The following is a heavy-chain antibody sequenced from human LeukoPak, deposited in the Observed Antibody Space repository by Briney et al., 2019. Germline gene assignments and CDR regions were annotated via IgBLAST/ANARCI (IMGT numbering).Heavy chain of an antibody. D-gene: IGHD1-7*01. CDR3: ARETGTPHFDY. Sequence: ASVKVSCKAPGYTFINYGITWVRQAPGQGQEWMGWISVYNANTNYAQKLQGRVTMTTDTSTSTAYMELRSLRSDDTAVYYCARETGTPHFDYWGQGTLVTVSS. J-gene: IGHJ4*02. V-gene: IGHV1-18*01. CDR1: GYTFINYG. CDR2: ISVYNANT.